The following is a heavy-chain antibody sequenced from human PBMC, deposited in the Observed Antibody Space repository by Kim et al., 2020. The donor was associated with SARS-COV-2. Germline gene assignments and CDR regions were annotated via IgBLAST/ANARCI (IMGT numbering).Heavy chain of an antibody. D-gene: IGHD2-8*01. CDR3: VRDVTWSVDS. Sequence: GGSLRLSCAASGFAFSGFWMHWVRQAPGTGLEWVSGIKTDGSITRYADSVRGRFTISRDNAKNTLYLQMESLRREDTAVYYCVRDVTWSVDSWGQGTMVT. CDR2: IKTDGSIT. CDR1: GFAFSGFW. V-gene: IGHV3-74*01. J-gene: IGHJ5*01.